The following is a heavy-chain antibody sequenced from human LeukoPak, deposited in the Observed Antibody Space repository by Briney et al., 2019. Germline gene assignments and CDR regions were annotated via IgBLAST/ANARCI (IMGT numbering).Heavy chain of an antibody. J-gene: IGHJ4*02. CDR1: GFTFSSYA. D-gene: IGHD4-17*01. CDR2: INSAGST. Sequence: GGSLRLSCAASGFTFSSYAMSWVHQAPGKGLEWVSAINSAGSTYYGGSVRGRLPISRDNSKNVLYLQMNSLRAKDTALYYCAKDQNTVATAPFDSWGQGTLVTVSS. CDR3: AKDQNTVATAPFDS. V-gene: IGHV3-23*01.